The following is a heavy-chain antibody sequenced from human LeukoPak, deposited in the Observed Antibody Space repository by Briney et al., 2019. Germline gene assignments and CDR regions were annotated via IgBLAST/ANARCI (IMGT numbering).Heavy chain of an antibody. Sequence: PGGSLRLSCAASGFTFSSYGMHWVRQAPGKGLEWVAFIRYDGSDKYYADSVKGRFTISRDNAKNSLYLQMNSLRAEDTALYYCARDRDSGWYYYYYMDVWGKGTTVTVSS. CDR2: IRYDGSDK. CDR3: ARDRDSGWYYYYYMDV. J-gene: IGHJ6*03. V-gene: IGHV3-30*02. CDR1: GFTFSSYG. D-gene: IGHD6-19*01.